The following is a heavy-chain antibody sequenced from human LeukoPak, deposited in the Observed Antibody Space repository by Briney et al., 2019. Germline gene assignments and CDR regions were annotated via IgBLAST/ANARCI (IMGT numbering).Heavy chain of an antibody. D-gene: IGHD6-13*01. V-gene: IGHV3-30*02. CDR1: GFTFSSYG. J-gene: IGHJ6*03. CDR2: IRYDGSNK. Sequence: GGSLRLSCAASGFTFSSYGMHWVRQAPGKGLEWVAFIRYDGSNKYYADSVKGRFTISRDNAKNSLYLQMNSLRAEDTAVYYCARGGDWQQLYIYYYMDVWGKGTTVTVSS. CDR3: ARGGDWQQLYIYYYMDV.